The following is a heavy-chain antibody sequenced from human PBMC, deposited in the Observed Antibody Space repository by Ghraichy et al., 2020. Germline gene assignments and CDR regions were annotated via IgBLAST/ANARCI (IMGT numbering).Heavy chain of an antibody. Sequence: ETLSLTCAASGFTFSSYAMSWVRQAPGKGLEWVSAISGSGGSTYYADSVKGRFTISRDNSKNTLYLQMNSLRAEDTAVYYCAKPPLRGYCSSTSCYSYHYWGQGTLVTVSS. D-gene: IGHD2-2*01. CDR1: GFTFSSYA. V-gene: IGHV3-23*01. CDR3: AKPPLRGYCSSTSCYSYHY. J-gene: IGHJ4*02. CDR2: ISGSGGST.